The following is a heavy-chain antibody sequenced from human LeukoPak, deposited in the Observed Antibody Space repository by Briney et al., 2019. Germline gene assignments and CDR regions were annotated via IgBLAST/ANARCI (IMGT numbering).Heavy chain of an antibody. J-gene: IGHJ4*02. V-gene: IGHV3-9*01. CDR2: ISWNSGSI. CDR3: AKGYCSSTSCYHFDY. Sequence: GGSLRLSRAASGFTFDDYAMHWVRQAPGKGLEWVSGISWNSGSIGYADSVKGRFTISRDNAKNSLYLQMNSLRAEDTALYYCAKGYCSSTSCYHFDYWGQGTLVTVSS. CDR1: GFTFDDYA. D-gene: IGHD2-2*01.